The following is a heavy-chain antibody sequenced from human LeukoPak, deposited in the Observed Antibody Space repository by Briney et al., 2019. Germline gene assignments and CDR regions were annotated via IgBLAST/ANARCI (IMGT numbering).Heavy chain of an antibody. J-gene: IGHJ3*02. D-gene: IGHD2-15*01. CDR1: GGSISSSTYY. V-gene: IGHV4-39*01. CDR2: IYHSGTT. CDR3: ASRYCRGGNCDSGLIGINAFDI. Sequence: PSETLSLTCTVSGGSISSSTYYWGWIRQPPGKGLEWIGTIYHSGTTNYNPSLKSRVTISVDTSKNQLSLKLSSVTAADTAVYYCASRYCRGGNCDSGLIGINAFDIWGQGTMVTVSS.